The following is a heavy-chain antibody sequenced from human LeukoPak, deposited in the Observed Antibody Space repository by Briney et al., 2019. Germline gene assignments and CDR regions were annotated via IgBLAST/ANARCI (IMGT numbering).Heavy chain of an antibody. CDR1: GGTFSSYA. CDR2: IIPIFGTA. V-gene: IGHV1-69*13. CDR3: ARGASGYSGYGTNWFDP. D-gene: IGHD5-12*01. Sequence: ASVKVSCKASGGTFSSYAISWVRQAPGQGLEWMGGIIPIFGTANYAQKFQGRVTITADESTSTAYMELSSLRSEDTAVYYCARGASGYSGYGTNWFDPWGQGTLVTVSS. J-gene: IGHJ5*02.